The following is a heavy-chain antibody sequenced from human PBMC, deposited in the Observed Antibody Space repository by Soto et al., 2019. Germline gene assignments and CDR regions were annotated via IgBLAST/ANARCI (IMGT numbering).Heavy chain of an antibody. V-gene: IGHV4-31*03. D-gene: IGHD7-27*01. CDR2: IYYSGRT. J-gene: IGHJ4*02. CDR3: ARDRSNWAFDY. Sequence: QVQLQESGPGLVKPSQTLSLTCTVSGGSISSGGYYWSWIRQHPGKGLEWIGYIYYSGRTYYNPSLKRRVTISVDTAKNQFSLKLSSVTAADTAVYYCARDRSNWAFDYWGQGTLVTVSS. CDR1: GGSISSGGYY.